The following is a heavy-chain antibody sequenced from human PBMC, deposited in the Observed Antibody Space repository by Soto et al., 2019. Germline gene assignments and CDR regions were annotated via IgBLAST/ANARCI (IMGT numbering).Heavy chain of an antibody. CDR1: GFTFSSYC. Sequence: GGSLRLSCAASGFTFSSYCMNWVRQAPGKGLEWVAVIWYDGSNKYYADSVKGRFTISRDNSKNTLYLQMNSLRAEDTAVYYCARDLRSSYYDFDYYGMDVWGQGTTVTVSS. J-gene: IGHJ6*02. D-gene: IGHD1-26*01. V-gene: IGHV3-33*08. CDR2: IWYDGSNK. CDR3: ARDLRSSYYDFDYYGMDV.